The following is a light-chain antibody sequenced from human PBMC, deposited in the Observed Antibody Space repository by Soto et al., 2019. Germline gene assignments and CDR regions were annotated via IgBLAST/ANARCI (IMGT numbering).Light chain of an antibody. CDR2: NNF. V-gene: IGLV1-44*01. CDR3: AAWDDSLKGYV. Sequence: QSVLTQPPSASGTPGQRVTISCSGSSSNIGNKTVHWYQQLPGTAPKLLIYNNFQRPSGVPDRISGSKSGTSASLAISGLQSEDEADYYCAAWDDSLKGYVFGTGTKLTVL. J-gene: IGLJ1*01. CDR1: SSNIGNKT.